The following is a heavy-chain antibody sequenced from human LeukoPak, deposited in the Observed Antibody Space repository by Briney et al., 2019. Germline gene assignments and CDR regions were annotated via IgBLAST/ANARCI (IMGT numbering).Heavy chain of an antibody. CDR1: GFTFSTYA. J-gene: IGHJ4*02. CDR2: ISGSGGST. D-gene: IGHD3-16*01. CDR3: ARSGFSWRGNFDY. Sequence: GGSLRLSCAASGFTFSTYAMSWVRQAPGKGLEWVSGISGSGGSTYYADSVKGRFTISRDNSKNTLYLQMNSLRAEDTAVYYCARSGFSWRGNFDYWGQGTLVTVSS. V-gene: IGHV3-23*01.